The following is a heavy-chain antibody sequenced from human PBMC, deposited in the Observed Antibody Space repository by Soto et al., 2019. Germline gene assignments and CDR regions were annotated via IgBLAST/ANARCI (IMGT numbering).Heavy chain of an antibody. D-gene: IGHD1-7*01. V-gene: IGHV4-30-4*01. CDR1: GGSISSGNYY. CDR3: ATMGTPATGLYYFDY. CDR2: ISYGGST. J-gene: IGHJ4*02. Sequence: SETLSLTCTVSGGSISSGNYYWSWIRQPPGKGLEWIGFISYGGSTYYSASLKSRFTISVDTSKNQFSLNLSFVTAADTAVYYFATMGTPATGLYYFDYWGQGTLVTVSS.